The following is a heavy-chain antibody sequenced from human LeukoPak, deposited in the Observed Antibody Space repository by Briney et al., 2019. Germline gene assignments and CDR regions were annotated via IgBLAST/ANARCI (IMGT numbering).Heavy chain of an antibody. D-gene: IGHD3-10*01. V-gene: IGHV1-18*01. CDR1: GYTFTNYG. Sequence: ASVKVSCKASGYTFTNYGISWVRQAPGQGLEWMGWISTYNGNTNYVQKLQGRVTMTTDTSTSTAYMELSSLRSEDTAVYYCARTTMVRGVPFDYWGQGSLVTVSS. J-gene: IGHJ4*02. CDR2: ISTYNGNT. CDR3: ARTTMVRGVPFDY.